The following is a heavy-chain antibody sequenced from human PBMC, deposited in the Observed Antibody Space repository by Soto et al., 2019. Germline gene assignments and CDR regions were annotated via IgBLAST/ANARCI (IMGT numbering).Heavy chain of an antibody. Sequence: ASVKVSCKVSGYTLTELSMHWVRQAPGKGLEWMGGFDPEDGETIYAQKFQGRVTMTEDPSTDTAYMELSSLRSEDTAVYYWATVAGATYYFDYWGQGTLVTVSS. CDR1: GYTLTELS. V-gene: IGHV1-24*01. J-gene: IGHJ4*02. CDR2: FDPEDGET. CDR3: ATVAGATYYFDY. D-gene: IGHD1-26*01.